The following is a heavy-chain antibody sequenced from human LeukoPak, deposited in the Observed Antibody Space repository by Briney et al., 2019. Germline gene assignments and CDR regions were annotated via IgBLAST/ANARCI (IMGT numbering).Heavy chain of an antibody. D-gene: IGHD6-6*01. CDR2: ISGSGGST. CDR3: AKVFSSDVATFDY. CDR1: GCTFSSYG. Sequence: GGSLRLSCAASGCTFSSYGMSWVRQAPGKGLEGVSLISGSGGSTYYADSVKGRFTISRDNSKNRLYLQMNSLRAEDTAVYYCAKVFSSDVATFDYWGQGTLVTVSS. J-gene: IGHJ4*02. V-gene: IGHV3-23*01.